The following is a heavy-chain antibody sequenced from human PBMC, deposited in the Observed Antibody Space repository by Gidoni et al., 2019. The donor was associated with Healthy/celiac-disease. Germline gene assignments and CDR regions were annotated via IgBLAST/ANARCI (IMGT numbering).Heavy chain of an antibody. V-gene: IGHV3-30*03. CDR1: GFTFSSYG. D-gene: IGHD1-1*01. J-gene: IGHJ3*02. CDR2: ISYDGSNK. CDR3: ATNDGNWNQRRGAFDI. Sequence: QVQLVESGGGVVQPGRSLRLSCAASGFTFSSYGMHWVRQAPGKGLEWVAVISYDGSNKYYADSVKGRFTISRDNSKNTLYLQMNSLRAEDTAVYYCATNDGNWNQRRGAFDIWGQGTMVTVSS.